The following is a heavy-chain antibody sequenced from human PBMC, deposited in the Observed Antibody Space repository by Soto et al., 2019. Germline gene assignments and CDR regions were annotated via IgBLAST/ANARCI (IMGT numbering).Heavy chain of an antibody. J-gene: IGHJ4*02. D-gene: IGHD6-13*01. CDR3: ARAAAGNSPFDY. CDR2: IWYDGSDK. CDR1: GFTFSSYG. V-gene: IGHV3-33*01. Sequence: QVELVESGGGVVQPGRSLRLSCAASGFTFSSYGMHWVRQAPGKGLDWVAVIWYDGSDKYYADSVKGRFTISRDNSRNTLYLQINSLRDEDTDVYYCARAAAGNSPFDYWGQGTLVTVSS.